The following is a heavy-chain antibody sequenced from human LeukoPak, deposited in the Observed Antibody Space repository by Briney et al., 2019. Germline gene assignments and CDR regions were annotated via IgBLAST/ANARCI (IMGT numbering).Heavy chain of an antibody. J-gene: IGHJ4*02. CDR2: ISSSGSTI. V-gene: IGHV3-48*03. D-gene: IGHD3-10*01. CDR1: GFTFSSYE. Sequence: GGSLRLSCAASGFTFSSYEMNWVRQAPGKGLEWVSYISSSGSTIYYADSVKGRFTISRDNSKNTLYRQMNSLRAEDTAVYYCARRIGEREIFDYWGQGTLVTVSS. CDR3: ARRIGEREIFDY.